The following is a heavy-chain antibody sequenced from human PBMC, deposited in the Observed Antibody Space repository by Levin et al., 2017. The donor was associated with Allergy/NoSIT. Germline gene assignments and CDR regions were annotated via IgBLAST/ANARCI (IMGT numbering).Heavy chain of an antibody. Sequence: SQTLSLTCTVSGGSISSSSYYWGWIRQPPGKGLEWIGSIYYSGSTYYNPSLKSRVTISVDTSKNQFSLKLSSVTAADTAVYYCASRGRDYYDSSGYKGRGAFDSWGQGTMVTVSS. V-gene: IGHV4-39*01. D-gene: IGHD3-22*01. CDR2: IYYSGST. CDR1: GGSISSSSYY. J-gene: IGHJ3*02. CDR3: ASRGRDYYDSSGYKGRGAFDS.